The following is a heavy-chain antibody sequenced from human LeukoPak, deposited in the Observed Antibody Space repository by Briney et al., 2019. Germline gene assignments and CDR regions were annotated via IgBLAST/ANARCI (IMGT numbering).Heavy chain of an antibody. CDR2: IKQDGSEK. CDR3: ARDAKDIVVVPAAKYYYYYYMDV. V-gene: IGHV3-7*01. J-gene: IGHJ6*03. D-gene: IGHD2-2*01. CDR1: GFTFSSYW. Sequence: PGGSLRLSCAASGFTFSSYWMSWVRQAPGKGLEGVANIKQDGSEKYYVDSVKGRFTISRDNAKNSLYLQMNSLRAEDTAVYYCARDAKDIVVVPAAKYYYYYYMDVWGKGTTVTISS.